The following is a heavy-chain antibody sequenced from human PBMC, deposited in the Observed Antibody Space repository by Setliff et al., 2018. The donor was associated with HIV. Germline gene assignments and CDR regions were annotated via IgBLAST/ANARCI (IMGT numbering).Heavy chain of an antibody. CDR1: GGSFSISSYY. CDR3: AREVDYYDSSRYLLLYYFDS. D-gene: IGHD3-22*01. CDR2: INHSGNT. J-gene: IGHJ4*02. Sequence: PSETLSLTCTVSGGSFSISSYYWGWIRQTPGMGLEWIGSINHSGNTYYSPSLKNRVTISVDTSKNQFSPRLSSVTAADTAVYYCAREVDYYDSSRYLLLYYFDSWGQGTLVTVSS. V-gene: IGHV4-39*02.